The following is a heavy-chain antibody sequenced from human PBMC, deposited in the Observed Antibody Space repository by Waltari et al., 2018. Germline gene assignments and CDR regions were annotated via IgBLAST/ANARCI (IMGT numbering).Heavy chain of an antibody. Sequence: QVQLVQSGAELKKPGSSVKVSCKVSGSSFSTHAITWVRQAPGQGLELMGGIIPRFGTANDAQKIQDRLTIKTDESMTTAYMHLSSLTSDDTAVYYCARGGLYGQQLLESAFEIWGQGTKVTVSS. CDR1: GSSFSTHA. CDR2: IIPRFGTA. J-gene: IGHJ3*02. CDR3: ARGGLYGQQLLESAFEI. V-gene: IGHV1-69*05. D-gene: IGHD6-13*01.